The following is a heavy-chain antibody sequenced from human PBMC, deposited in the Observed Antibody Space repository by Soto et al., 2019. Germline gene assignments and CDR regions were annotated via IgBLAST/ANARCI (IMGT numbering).Heavy chain of an antibody. J-gene: IGHJ4*02. V-gene: IGHV1-3*01. CDR2: INAGNGNT. CDR3: ARGITMIVVVPLGY. D-gene: IGHD3-22*01. Sequence: ASVKVSCKASGYTFTSYAMHWVRQAPGQRLEWMGWINAGNGNTKYSQKFQGRVTITRDTSASTAYMELSSLRSEDTAVYYCARGITMIVVVPLGYWGQGTLVTVS. CDR1: GYTFTSYA.